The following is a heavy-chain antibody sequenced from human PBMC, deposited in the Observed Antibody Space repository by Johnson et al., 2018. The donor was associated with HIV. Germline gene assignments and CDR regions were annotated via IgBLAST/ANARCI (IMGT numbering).Heavy chain of an antibody. Sequence: QMQLVESGGGVVQPGRSLRLSCAASGFTFSSYGMHWVRQAPGKGLEWVAVISYDGSNKYYADSVKGRFTISRDNSKNTLYLQMNSLKTEDTAVYYCTTVEYGSVCPLWGQGTMVTVSS. V-gene: IGHV3-30*03. J-gene: IGHJ3*01. CDR3: TTVEYGSVCPL. CDR2: ISYDGSNK. D-gene: IGHD3-10*01. CDR1: GFTFSSYG.